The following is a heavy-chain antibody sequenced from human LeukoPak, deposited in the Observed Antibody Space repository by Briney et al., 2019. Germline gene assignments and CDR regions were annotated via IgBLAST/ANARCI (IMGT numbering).Heavy chain of an antibody. D-gene: IGHD5-24*01. CDR2: IRSKANSYAT. Sequence: GGSLRLSCAASGFTFSGSAMHWVRQASGKGLEWVGRIRSKANSYATAYAASVKGRFTISRDDSKNTAYLQMHSLKTEDTAVYSGPPGDAYSLDSGGKGTLVTVS. J-gene: IGHJ4*02. CDR1: GFTFSGSA. V-gene: IGHV3-73*01. CDR3: PPGDAYSLDS.